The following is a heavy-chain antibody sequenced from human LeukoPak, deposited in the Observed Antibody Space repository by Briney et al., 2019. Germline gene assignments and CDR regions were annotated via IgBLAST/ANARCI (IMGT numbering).Heavy chain of an antibody. J-gene: IGHJ4*02. V-gene: IGHV1-69*04. CDR1: GGTFSSYA. D-gene: IGHD5-18*01. CDR2: IIPILGIA. CDR3: ARGDTAMATAYY. Sequence: SVKVSCKASGGTFSSYAISWVRQAPGQGLEWMGRIIPILGIANYAQKFQGRVTITADKSTSTAYMELSSLRSEDTAVYYCARGDTAMATAYYWGQGTLVTVSS.